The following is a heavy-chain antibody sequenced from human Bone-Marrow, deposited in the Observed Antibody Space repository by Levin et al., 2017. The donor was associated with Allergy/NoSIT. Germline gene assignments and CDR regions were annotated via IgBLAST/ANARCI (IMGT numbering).Heavy chain of an antibody. Sequence: GESLKISCEASGYIFSSYYIHWMRQAPGQGLEWMGMINPTGGRTYYAQNFQDRVTVTSDTSTSTAYMELSSLRYEDTAIYYCARKRLGQGYFDLWGRGTLVTVSS. D-gene: IGHD2-21*01. J-gene: IGHJ2*01. CDR1: GYIFSSYY. CDR2: INPTGGRT. CDR3: ARKRLGQGYFDL. V-gene: IGHV1-46*01.